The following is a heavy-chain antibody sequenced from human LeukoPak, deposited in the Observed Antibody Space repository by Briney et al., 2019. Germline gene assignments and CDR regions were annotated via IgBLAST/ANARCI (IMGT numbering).Heavy chain of an antibody. CDR2: TYYRSRWYN. V-gene: IGHV6-1*01. D-gene: IGHD6-6*01. CDR3: AKDRGGSSSDWFDP. J-gene: IGHJ5*02. CDR1: GDSISSNSAT. Sequence: SQTLSLTCAISGDSISSNSATWDWIRQSPSRDLEWLGRTYYRSRWYNDYAVSVKSRIIVNSDTSKNQFSLQLNSVTPEDTAVYYCAKDRGGSSSDWFDPWGQGTLVIVSS.